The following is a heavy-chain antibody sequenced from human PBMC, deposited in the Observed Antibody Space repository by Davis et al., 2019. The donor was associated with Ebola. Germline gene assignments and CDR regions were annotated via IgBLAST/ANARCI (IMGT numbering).Heavy chain of an antibody. CDR2: INTNTGNP. Sequence: ASVKVSCKASGYTFTSYAMNWVRQAPGQGLEWMGWINTNTGNPTYAQGFTGRFVFSLDTSVSTAYLQISSLKAEDTAVYYCARSSSSSWFPYFDYWGQGTLVTVSS. J-gene: IGHJ4*02. D-gene: IGHD6-13*01. CDR3: ARSSSSSWFPYFDY. V-gene: IGHV7-4-1*02. CDR1: GYTFTSYA.